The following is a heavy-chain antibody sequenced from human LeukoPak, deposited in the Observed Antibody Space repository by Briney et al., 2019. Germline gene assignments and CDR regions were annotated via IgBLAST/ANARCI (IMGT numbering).Heavy chain of an antibody. D-gene: IGHD3-16*01. V-gene: IGHV4-34*01. CDR1: GGSFSGYY. J-gene: IGHJ5*02. CDR2: IDHSGST. CDR3: ARHYGP. Sequence: PSESLSLTCAVYGGSFSGYYWSWIRQPPGKGLEWIGEIDHSGSTNYNPSLKSRVTISVDTPKNQFSLKLNSVTAADTAVYYCARHYGPWGQGTLVTVSS.